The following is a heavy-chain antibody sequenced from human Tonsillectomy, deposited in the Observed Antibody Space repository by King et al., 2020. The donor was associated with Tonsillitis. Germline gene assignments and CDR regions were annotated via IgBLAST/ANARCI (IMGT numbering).Heavy chain of an antibody. D-gene: IGHD1-14*01. CDR3: ATGNREMLVNAFNI. J-gene: IGHJ3*02. CDR1: GYTFNNYV. CDR2: INPYHGKT. V-gene: IGHV1-18*04. Sequence: QLVQSGAEVKKPGASVKVSCKTSGYTFNNYVISWVRQAPGQGLEWLGWINPYHGKTDSAQKFQGRVTLTTDTATRTAHLDLRSLRSDDTTIYYCATGNREMLVNAFNIWGQGTMVTVSS.